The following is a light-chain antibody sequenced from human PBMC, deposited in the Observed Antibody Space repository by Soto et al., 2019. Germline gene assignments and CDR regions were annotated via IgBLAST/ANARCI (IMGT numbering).Light chain of an antibody. CDR3: QQYNSYSRT. J-gene: IGKJ1*01. Sequence: DIQLTQSPSTLSASLGDRVTITCRARQSTSTCLAWYQQRPGKAPKLLIFDASSLESGVPSRFSGSGSGTEFTLTITSLQPDDFATYYCQQYNSYSRTFGQGTKVDI. CDR1: QSTSTC. V-gene: IGKV1-5*01. CDR2: DAS.